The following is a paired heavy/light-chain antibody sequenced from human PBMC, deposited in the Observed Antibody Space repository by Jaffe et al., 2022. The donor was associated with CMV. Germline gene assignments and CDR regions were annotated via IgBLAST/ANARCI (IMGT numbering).Heavy chain of an antibody. D-gene: IGHD3-22*01. Sequence: QVQLVQSGAEVKKPGASVKVSCKVSGYTLTELSMHWVRQAPGKGLEWMGGFDPEDGETIYAQKFQGRVTMTEDTSTDTAYMELSSLRSEDTAVYYCATAVHYYDSSGYYYARWFDPWGQGTLVTVSS. CDR1: GYTLTELS. CDR3: ATAVHYYDSSGYYYARWFDP. J-gene: IGHJ5*02. V-gene: IGHV1-24*01. CDR2: FDPEDGET.
Light chain of an antibody. CDR2: EVS. J-gene: IGLJ1*01. V-gene: IGLV2-23*02. Sequence: QSALTQPASVSGSPGQSITISCTGTSSDVGSYNLVSWYQQHPGKAPKLMIYEVSKRPSGVSNRFSGSKSGNTASLTISGLQAEDEADYYCCSYAGSSTPFGTGTKVTVL. CDR1: SSDVGSYNL. CDR3: CSYAGSSTP.